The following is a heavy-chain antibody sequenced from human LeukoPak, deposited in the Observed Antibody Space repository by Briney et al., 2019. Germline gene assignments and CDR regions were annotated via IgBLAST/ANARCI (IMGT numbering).Heavy chain of an antibody. D-gene: IGHD2-2*01. J-gene: IGHJ5*02. V-gene: IGHV3-74*01. CDR2: INSDGSST. CDR3: ARGQFRPSIVVVPAATVGWFDP. Sequence: GGSLRLSYAASGFTFSSYWMHWVRQAPGKGLVWVSRINSDGSSTSYADSVKGRFTISRDNAKNTLYLQMNSLRAEDTAVYYCARGQFRPSIVVVPAATVGWFDPWGQGTLVTVSS. CDR1: GFTFSSYW.